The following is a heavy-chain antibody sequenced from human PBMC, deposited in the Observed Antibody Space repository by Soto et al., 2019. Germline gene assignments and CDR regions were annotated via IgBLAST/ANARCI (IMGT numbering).Heavy chain of an antibody. CDR2: IFSNDEK. J-gene: IGHJ5*02. D-gene: IGHD6-13*01. CDR1: GFSLSNAGLG. V-gene: IGHV2-26*04. CDR3: ASTYTTSWYWFDP. Sequence: QVTVKESGPVLVKPTETLTLTCTVSGFSLSNAGLGVSWIRQPPGKALEWLAHIFSNDEKSYSTSLKSRLTISKDTSKSQVVLTMTNMDPVDTATYYCASTYTTSWYWFDPWGQGTVVTVSS.